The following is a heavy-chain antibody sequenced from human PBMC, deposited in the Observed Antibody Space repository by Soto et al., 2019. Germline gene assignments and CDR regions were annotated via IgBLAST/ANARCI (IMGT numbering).Heavy chain of an antibody. CDR3: ARGCGFDSFDY. V-gene: IGHV4-30-2*01. CDR1: GASITYGAYS. J-gene: IGHJ4*02. D-gene: IGHD3-10*01. Sequence: QLQLHMSGSGLVKPSQTLSLTCTVSGASITYGAYSWSWIRQTPGKGLEWIGYINHLETTFYNPSFESRLTLSRDRTKNQFSLNLKSMSAADRAVYFCARGCGFDSFDYWGQGILVTVSS. CDR2: INHLETT.